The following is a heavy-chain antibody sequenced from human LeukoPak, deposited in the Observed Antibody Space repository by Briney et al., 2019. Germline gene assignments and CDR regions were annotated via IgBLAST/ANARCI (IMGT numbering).Heavy chain of an antibody. CDR2: IYHSGRT. Sequence: SETPSLTCTVSGGSISSGGYYWRWIRQPPGKGLEWLGYIYHSGRTYYNPALKSRVTISVDRSKNQFSLKLSSVTAADTAVYYCARDQGTTRWYYMDGWGKGTTVTVSS. D-gene: IGHD4-23*01. J-gene: IGHJ6*03. CDR3: ARDQGTTRWYYMDG. V-gene: IGHV4-30-2*01. CDR1: GGSISSGGYY.